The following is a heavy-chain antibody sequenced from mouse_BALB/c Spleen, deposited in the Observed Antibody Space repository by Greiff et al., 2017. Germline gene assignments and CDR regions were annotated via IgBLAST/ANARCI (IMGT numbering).Heavy chain of an antibody. V-gene: IGHV1-80*01. CDR2: IYPGDGDT. Sequence: VQLQQSGAELVRPGSSVKISCKASGYAFSSYWMNWVKQRPGQGLEWIGQIYPGDGDTNYNGKFKGKATLTADKSSSTAYMQLSSLTSEDSAVYFCARPGGDGQAWFAYWGQGTLVTVSA. CDR3: ARPGGDGQAWFAY. D-gene: IGHD2-3*01. J-gene: IGHJ3*01. CDR1: GYAFSSYW.